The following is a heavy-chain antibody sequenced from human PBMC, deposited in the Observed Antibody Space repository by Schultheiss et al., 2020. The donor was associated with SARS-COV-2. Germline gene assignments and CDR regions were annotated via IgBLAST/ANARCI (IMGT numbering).Heavy chain of an antibody. CDR1: GGSIRSSSYY. V-gene: IGHV4-39*07. Sequence: SQTLSLTCPVSGGSIRSSSYYWGWIRQPPGGGLEWIGSIYYSGSTYYNPSLKSRLTISVDTSKNQFSLKLSSVTAADTAVYYCARGSRTVVVVAATDFVYWGQGTLVTVSS. CDR2: IYYSGST. J-gene: IGHJ4*02. D-gene: IGHD2-15*01. CDR3: ARGSRTVVVVAATDFVY.